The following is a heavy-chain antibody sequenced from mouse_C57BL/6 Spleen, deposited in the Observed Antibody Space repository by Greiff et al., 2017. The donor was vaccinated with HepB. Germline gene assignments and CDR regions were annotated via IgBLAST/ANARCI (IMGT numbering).Heavy chain of an antibody. J-gene: IGHJ2*01. V-gene: IGHV1-52*01. CDR1: GYTFTSYW. CDR3: ARDYGSQRYFDY. D-gene: IGHD1-1*01. Sequence: QVQLQQPGAELVRPGSSVKLSCKASGYTFTSYWMHWVKQRPIQGLEWIGNIDPSDSETHYNQKFKDKATLTVDKSSSTAYMQLSSLTSEDSAVYYCARDYGSQRYFDYWGQGTTLTVSS. CDR2: IDPSDSET.